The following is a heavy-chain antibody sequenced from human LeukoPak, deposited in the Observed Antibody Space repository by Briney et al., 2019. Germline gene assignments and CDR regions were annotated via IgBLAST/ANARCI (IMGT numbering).Heavy chain of an antibody. Sequence: SETLSLTCTVSGGSISSSSYYWGWVRQPPGKGLEWIGRIYTSGSTNYNPSLKSRVTISVDTSKNQVALKLSSVTAADTAVYFCASSKRGGGSGYWGQGTLVTVSS. D-gene: IGHD2-15*01. CDR3: ASSKRGGGSGY. J-gene: IGHJ4*02. V-gene: IGHV4-39*06. CDR1: GGSISSSSYY. CDR2: IYTSGST.